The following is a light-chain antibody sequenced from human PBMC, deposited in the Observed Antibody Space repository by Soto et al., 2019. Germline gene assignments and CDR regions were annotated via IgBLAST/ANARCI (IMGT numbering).Light chain of an antibody. J-gene: IGKJ3*01. Sequence: EIVLTQSPGTLSLSPGERATLSCRASQSVSSSYLAWYQQKPGQAPRLLIYGASGRATGIPDRFSGSGSGTDFTLTISRLEPEYFAVYYCQQYGSSPLFPFGPGTKVDIK. V-gene: IGKV3-20*01. CDR2: GAS. CDR1: QSVSSSY. CDR3: QQYGSSPLFP.